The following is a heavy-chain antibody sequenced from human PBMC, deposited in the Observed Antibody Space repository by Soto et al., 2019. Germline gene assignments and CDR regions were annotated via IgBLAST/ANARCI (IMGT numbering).Heavy chain of an antibody. Sequence: QVQLVQSGAAVKKPGSSVKVSCKASGGSLRRYAISWVRQAPGRGLEWMGGIIPRFGTTSYPQPGSFQGRVTIIAYGHMTPGLRAVRSLRLEATAVYFCAVGDISDNDAENYFFAIDDWGQGTTVIGSS. CDR1: GGSLRRYA. V-gene: IGHV1-69*01. CDR3: AVGDISDNDAENYFFAIDD. CDR2: IIPRFGTT. D-gene: IGHD3-3*02. J-gene: IGHJ6*02.